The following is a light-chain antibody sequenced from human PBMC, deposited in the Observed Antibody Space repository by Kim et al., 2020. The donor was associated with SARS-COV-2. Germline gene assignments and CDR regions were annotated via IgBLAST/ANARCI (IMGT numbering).Light chain of an antibody. CDR3: NARANRADRLGV. CDR1: SLRKYY. V-gene: IGLV3-19*01. J-gene: IGLJ3*02. CDR2: NKN. Sequence: LGQTVRITCQGDSLRKYYVAWYQQKPGQAPVLLIYNKNNRPSGIPDRFSVSTSGNAASLTITGAQAEDEADYYCNARANRADRLGVFVGETQLTVL.